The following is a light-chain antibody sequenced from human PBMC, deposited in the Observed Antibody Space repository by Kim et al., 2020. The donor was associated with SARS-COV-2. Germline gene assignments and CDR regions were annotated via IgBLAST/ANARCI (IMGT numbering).Light chain of an antibody. CDR1: QSVSSN. V-gene: IGKV3-15*01. CDR2: GAS. J-gene: IGKJ5*01. CDR3: QQYNNWPPVT. Sequence: SPGERATLSCRASQSVSSNLAWYQQKPGQAPRLLIYGASTRATGIPARFSGSGSGTEFTLTISSLQSEDFAVYYCQQYNNWPPVTFGQGTRLEIK.